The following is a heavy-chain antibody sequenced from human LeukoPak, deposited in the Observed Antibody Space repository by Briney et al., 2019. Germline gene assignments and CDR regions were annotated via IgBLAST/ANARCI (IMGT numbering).Heavy chain of an antibody. D-gene: IGHD3-22*01. J-gene: IGHJ6*03. Sequence: ASVKVSCNASASTFTGYYMHWVRQAPGQGLEWMGWINPNSGGTNYAQKFQGRVTMTRDTSISTAYMELSRLRSDDTAVYYCARGYDSSGYYLLYYYYIDVWGKGTTVTVSS. CDR3: ARGYDSSGYYLLYYYYIDV. CDR2: INPNSGGT. CDR1: ASTFTGYY. V-gene: IGHV1-2*02.